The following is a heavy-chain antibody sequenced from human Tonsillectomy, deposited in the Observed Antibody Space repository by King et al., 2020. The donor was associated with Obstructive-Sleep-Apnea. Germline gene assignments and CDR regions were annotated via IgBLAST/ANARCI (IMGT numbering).Heavy chain of an antibody. J-gene: IGHJ4*02. Sequence: VQLVESGGGVVQPGRSLRLSCAASGFTFSDYGMHWVRQAPGKGLEGVAFIRYDESNKYYVDSVKGRFTISRDNSKNTLYLQMNSLRTEDTAVYYCAKLIGSKLPGWDFDYWGPGTLVTVSS. CDR2: IRYDESNK. CDR3: AKLIGSKLPGWDFDY. D-gene: IGHD1-26*01. CDR1: GFTFSDYG. V-gene: IGHV3-30*02.